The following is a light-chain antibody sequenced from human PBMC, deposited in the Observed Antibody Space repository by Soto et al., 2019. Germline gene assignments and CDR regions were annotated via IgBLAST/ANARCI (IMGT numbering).Light chain of an antibody. Sequence: EVVLTQSPGTLSLWPGGSASLXCRASQSVGNSFVAWYQQKPGQPPRLLIYDTSKRATGIPDRFSGSVSGTDFTLSISRVEPEDFAVFYCQQYGTSEIIFGQGTRLEIK. V-gene: IGKV3-20*01. CDR1: QSVGNSF. J-gene: IGKJ5*01. CDR3: QQYGTSEII. CDR2: DTS.